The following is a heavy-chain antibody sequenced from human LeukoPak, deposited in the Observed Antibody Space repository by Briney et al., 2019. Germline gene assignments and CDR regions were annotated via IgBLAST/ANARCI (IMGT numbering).Heavy chain of an antibody. V-gene: IGHV1-69*13. CDR3: ARDRLPSPPHHFDL. D-gene: IGHD2-15*01. CDR2: IIPIFGTA. Sequence: SVKVSCKASGYTFSSYAISWVRQAPGQGLEWMGGIIPIFGTANYAQKFQGRVTITADESTSTAYMELSSLRSEDTAVYYCARDRLPSPPHHFDLWGRGTLVTVSS. CDR1: GYTFSSYA. J-gene: IGHJ2*01.